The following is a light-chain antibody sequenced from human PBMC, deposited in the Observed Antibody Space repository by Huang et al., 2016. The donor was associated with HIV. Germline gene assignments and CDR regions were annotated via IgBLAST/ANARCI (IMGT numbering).Light chain of an antibody. J-gene: IGKJ1*01. CDR2: SAS. V-gene: IGKV3-15*01. CDR3: QHYNNWPWWT. Sequence: EVVMTQSPAILSVSPGERATLSCRASQSVTSNLAWYQQQPGQAPRLLSYSASTRATGIPARFSGSGSGTEFTLTISSLQSEDFAVYYCQHYNNWPWWTFGQGTKVEIK. CDR1: QSVTSN.